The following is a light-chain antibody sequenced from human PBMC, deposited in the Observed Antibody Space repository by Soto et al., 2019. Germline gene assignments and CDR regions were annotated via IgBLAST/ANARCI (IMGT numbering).Light chain of an antibody. V-gene: IGLV3-1*01. Sequence: SYELTQPPSLSVSPGQTASITCSGDKLGHKYASWYQQKPGQSPVMVIYQDVRRPSGIPERFSGSNSGNTATLTISGTQALDEADYYCQAWDSVTGVVFGGGTKLTVL. J-gene: IGLJ3*02. CDR3: QAWDSVTGVV. CDR2: QDV. CDR1: KLGHKY.